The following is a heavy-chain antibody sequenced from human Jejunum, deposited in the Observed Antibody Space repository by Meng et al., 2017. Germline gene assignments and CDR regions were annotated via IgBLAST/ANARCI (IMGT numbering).Heavy chain of an antibody. V-gene: IGHV3-74*01. CDR2: INVDAGTI. Sequence: GESLKISCAASGFTFSSYWMHWVRQAPGKGLEWVSQINVDAGTITYADPVKGRFTIPRDNAKNTLYLQMNSLRVEDTAVYFCARVQKGYCDYSGQGTQVTVSS. CDR3: ARVQKGYCDY. J-gene: IGHJ4*02. D-gene: IGHD4-11*01. CDR1: GFTFSSYW.